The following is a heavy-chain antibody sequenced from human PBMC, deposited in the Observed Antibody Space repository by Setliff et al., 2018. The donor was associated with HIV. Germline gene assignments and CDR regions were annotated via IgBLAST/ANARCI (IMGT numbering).Heavy chain of an antibody. V-gene: IGHV3-53*01. CDR3: ARVSPWFDP. CDR2: IYSGGST. J-gene: IGHJ5*02. Sequence: PGGSLRLSCAASGFTLTTYTMNWVRQAPGKGLEWVSVIYSGGSTYYADSVKGRFTISRDDSKNTLYLQMNSLRAEDTAVYYCARVSPWFDPWGQGTLVTVSS. CDR1: GFTLTTYT.